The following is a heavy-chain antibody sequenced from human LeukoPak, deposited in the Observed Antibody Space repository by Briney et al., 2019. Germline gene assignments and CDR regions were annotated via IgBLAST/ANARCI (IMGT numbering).Heavy chain of an antibody. Sequence: GGSLRLSCAASGFTFSSYWMSWVRQAPGKGLEWVANIKRDGSEKYYVDSVKGRFTISRDNAKTSLYLQMNSLRAEDAAVYYCAGGPSDILTGYYTDYFDYWGQGTLVTVSS. CDR3: AGGPSDILTGYYTDYFDY. D-gene: IGHD3-9*01. V-gene: IGHV3-7*01. CDR2: IKRDGSEK. J-gene: IGHJ4*02. CDR1: GFTFSSYW.